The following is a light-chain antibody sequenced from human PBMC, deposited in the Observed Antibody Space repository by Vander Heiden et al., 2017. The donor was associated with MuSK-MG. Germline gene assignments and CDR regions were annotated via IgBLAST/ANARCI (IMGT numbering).Light chain of an antibody. CDR2: WAS. J-gene: IGKJ4*01. CDR1: QSVLYSSNNNNY. Sequence: DIVMTQSPDSLAVSLGERATINCKSSQSVLYSSNNNNYLAWYQQKPGQPPKLLIYWASTRESGVPDRFSGSGSGTDFTLTISSLQAEDVAVYYCQQYLGTPLTFGGGTTVEIK. CDR3: QQYLGTPLT. V-gene: IGKV4-1*01.